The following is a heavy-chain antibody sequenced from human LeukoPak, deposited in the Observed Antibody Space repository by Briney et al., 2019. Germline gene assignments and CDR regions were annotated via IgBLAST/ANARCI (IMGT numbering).Heavy chain of an antibody. CDR3: ATDLVAYYYGSGSPRGAFDI. Sequence: ASVKVSCKVSGYTLTELSMHWVRQAPGKGLEWMGGFDPEDGETIYAQKFRGRVTMTEDTSTDTAYMELSSLRSEDTAVYYCATDLVAYYYGSGSPRGAFDIWGQGTMVTVSS. D-gene: IGHD3-10*01. CDR2: FDPEDGET. V-gene: IGHV1-24*01. J-gene: IGHJ3*02. CDR1: GYTLTELS.